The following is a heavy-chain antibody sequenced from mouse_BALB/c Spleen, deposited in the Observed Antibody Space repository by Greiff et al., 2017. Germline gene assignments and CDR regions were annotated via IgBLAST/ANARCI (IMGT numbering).Heavy chain of an antibody. V-gene: IGHV2-6-5*01. J-gene: IGHJ4*01. D-gene: IGHD3-2*01. CDR1: GFSLTDYG. Sequence: VKLMESGPGLVAPSQSLSITCTVSGFSLTDYGVSWIRQPPGKGLEWLGVIWGGGSTYYNSALNSRLSISKDNSKSQVFLKMNSLQTDDTAMYYCAKDSSGYYAMDYWGQGTSVTVSS. CDR2: IWGGGST. CDR3: AKDSSGYYAMDY.